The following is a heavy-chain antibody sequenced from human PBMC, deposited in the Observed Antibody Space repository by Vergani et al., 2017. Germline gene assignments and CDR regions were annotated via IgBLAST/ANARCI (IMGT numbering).Heavy chain of an antibody. CDR1: GYTFTSYY. CDR3: ARWGGYDDLRQNFYY. CDR2: INPSGGST. Sequence: QVQLVQSGAEVKKPGASVKVSCKASGYTFTSYYMHWVRQAPGQGLEWMGIINPSGGSTSYAQKFQGRVTMTRDTSTNTVYMELSSLRSEDTAVYYCARWGGYDDLRQNFYYWGQGSLVTVSS. J-gene: IGHJ4*02. V-gene: IGHV1-46*03. D-gene: IGHD5-12*01.